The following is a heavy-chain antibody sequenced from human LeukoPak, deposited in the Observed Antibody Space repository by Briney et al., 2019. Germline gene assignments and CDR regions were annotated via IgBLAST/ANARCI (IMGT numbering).Heavy chain of an antibody. V-gene: IGHV3-23*01. J-gene: IGHJ4*02. Sequence: GGSLRLSCAASGFIFNSYAMSWVRQAPGKRLEWVSAISTGGGGTYYTDSVKDRFTVSRDNSKNTLYLQMTSLRAEDTAVYYCAKAILTSGWYRFDNWGQGTLVTVSS. CDR2: ISTGGGGT. CDR1: GFIFNSYA. CDR3: AKAILTSGWYRFDN. D-gene: IGHD6-19*01.